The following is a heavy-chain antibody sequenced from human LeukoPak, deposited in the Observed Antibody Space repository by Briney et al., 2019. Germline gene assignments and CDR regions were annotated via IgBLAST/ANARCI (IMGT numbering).Heavy chain of an antibody. V-gene: IGHV3-30-3*01. Sequence: PGGSLRLSCATSGFTFSRYAMHWVRQAPGKGLEWVALISYDANIGSNKYYADSVKGRFTISRDNSKSTLYLQMSSLRTEDSAVFYCAIGGTYTTTSTASYWGQGTLVTVSS. J-gene: IGHJ4*02. CDR1: GFTFSRYA. CDR2: ISYDANIGSNK. D-gene: IGHD2-2*02. CDR3: AIGGTYTTTSTASY.